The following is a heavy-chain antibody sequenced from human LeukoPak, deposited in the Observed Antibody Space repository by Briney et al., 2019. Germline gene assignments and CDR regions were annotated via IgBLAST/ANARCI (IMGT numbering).Heavy chain of an antibody. V-gene: IGHV1-18*01. CDR3: ARDQGVTIFGVVHSGYYYYMDV. CDR1: GYTFTSYG. Sequence: ASVKVSCKASGYTFTSYGISWVRQAPGQGLEWMGLISAYNGNTNYAQKLQGRVTMTTDTSTSTAYMELRSLRSDDTAVYYCARDQGVTIFGVVHSGYYYYMDVWGKGTTVTVSS. CDR2: ISAYNGNT. D-gene: IGHD3-3*01. J-gene: IGHJ6*03.